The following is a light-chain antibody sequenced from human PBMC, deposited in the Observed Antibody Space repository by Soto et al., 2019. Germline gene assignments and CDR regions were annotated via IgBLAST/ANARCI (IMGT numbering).Light chain of an antibody. CDR2: YDS. CDR3: QVWDSSSVV. V-gene: IGLV3-21*04. CDR1: NIGSKS. J-gene: IGLJ2*01. Sequence: SYELTQPPSVSVAPGKTARITCGGNNIGSKSVHWYQQKPGQAPVLVIYYDSYRPSGIPERFSGSNSGNTATLTISRVEAGDEADYYCQVWDSSSVVFGGGTKVTVL.